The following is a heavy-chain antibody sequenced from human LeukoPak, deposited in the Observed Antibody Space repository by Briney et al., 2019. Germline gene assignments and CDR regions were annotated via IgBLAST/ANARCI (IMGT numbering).Heavy chain of an antibody. J-gene: IGHJ3*02. V-gene: IGHV3-13*05. CDR3: ARSRTLWGAFDI. CDR1: GCTFSSHD. Sequence: GGSLRLSCAASGCTFSSHDMHWVRQTTGKGLEWFSGIGTAGDPYYLDSVKGRFTISRENAKNSLYLQMDSLRAGDTGVYYCARSRTLWGAFDIWGQGTMVTVSS. CDR2: IGTAGDP. D-gene: IGHD2-21*01.